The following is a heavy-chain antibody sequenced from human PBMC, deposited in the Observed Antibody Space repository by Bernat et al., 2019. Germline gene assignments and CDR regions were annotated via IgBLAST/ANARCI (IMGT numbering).Heavy chain of an antibody. Sequence: QVQLVESGGGVVQPGRSLRLSCAASGFTFSSYGMHWVRQAPGKGLEWVAVIWYDGSNKYYADSVKGRFTISRDNSKNTLYLQMNSLRAEDTAVYYCARDRRSTSCYNWGQGTLVTVSS. CDR3: ARDRRSTSCYN. CDR2: IWYDGSNK. D-gene: IGHD2-2*02. J-gene: IGHJ4*02. CDR1: GFTFSSYG. V-gene: IGHV3-33*01.